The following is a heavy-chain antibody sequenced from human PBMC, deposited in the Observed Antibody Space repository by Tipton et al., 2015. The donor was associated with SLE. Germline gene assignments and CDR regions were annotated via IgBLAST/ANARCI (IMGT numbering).Heavy chain of an antibody. CDR3: ARRGVGATYWYLDL. Sequence: TLSLTCTVSGGSIISSSHYWGWIRQPPGKGLEYIGSIYYSGSPYYNPSLKSRVTISLDTSKNQFSLKLSSVTAADTAAYYCARRGVGATYWYLDLWGRGTLVTVSS. CDR1: GGSIISSSHY. D-gene: IGHD1-26*01. V-gene: IGHV4-39*01. CDR2: IYYSGSP. J-gene: IGHJ2*01.